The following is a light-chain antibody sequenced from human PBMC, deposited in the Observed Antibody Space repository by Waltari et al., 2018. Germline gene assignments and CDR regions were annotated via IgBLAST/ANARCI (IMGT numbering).Light chain of an antibody. V-gene: IGKV3-15*01. Sequence: EVVMTQSPATLSVSPGERATLSCRASQSVSSHLVWYQQKPGQAPRLLISGASTRATGIPARFSGRGSGTEFTLTISSLQSEDFAVYYCQQYHNWWTFGQGTKVEIK. CDR3: QQYHNWWT. CDR1: QSVSSH. J-gene: IGKJ1*01. CDR2: GAS.